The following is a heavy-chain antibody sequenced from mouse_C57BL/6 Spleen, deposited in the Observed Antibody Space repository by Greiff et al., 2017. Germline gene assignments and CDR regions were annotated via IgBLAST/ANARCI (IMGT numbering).Heavy chain of an antibody. CDR3: ARDRSVVAKGSMDY. CDR2: INYDGSST. Sequence: EVMLVESEGGLVQPGSSMKLSCTASGFTFSDYYMAWVRQVPEKGLEWVANINYDGSSTYYLDSLKSRFIISRDNAKNILYLQMSSLKSEDTATYYCARDRSVVAKGSMDYWGQGTSVTVSS. V-gene: IGHV5-16*01. CDR1: GFTFSDYY. D-gene: IGHD1-1*01. J-gene: IGHJ4*01.